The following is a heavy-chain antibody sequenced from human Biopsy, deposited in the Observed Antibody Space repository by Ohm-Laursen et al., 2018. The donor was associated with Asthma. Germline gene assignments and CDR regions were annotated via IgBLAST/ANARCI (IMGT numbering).Heavy chain of an antibody. CDR3: AKEVFPGWELRRGPDS. D-gene: IGHD1-26*01. CDR2: ISFDGTNR. V-gene: IGHV3-30*18. CDR1: GLSFSNYG. Sequence: SLRLSCSPSGLSFSNYGMHWVRPAPGKGLDWVAVISFDGTNRNYTDSVRGRFTIYRDNYRNKLHLEMNSLRAEDTDVYFCAKEVFPGWELRRGPDSWGQGTLVTVSS. J-gene: IGHJ4*02.